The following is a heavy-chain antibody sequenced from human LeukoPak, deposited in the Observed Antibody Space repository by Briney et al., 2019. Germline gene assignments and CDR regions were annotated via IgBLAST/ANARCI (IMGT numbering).Heavy chain of an antibody. CDR3: AREVSYYDSSGMDV. V-gene: IGHV3-21*01. CDR2: ISSSSSYI. CDR1: GFTFSSYS. D-gene: IGHD3-22*01. J-gene: IGHJ6*02. Sequence: PGGSLRLSCAASGFTFSSYSMKWVRQAPGKGLEWVSSISSSSSYIYYADSVKGRFTISRDNAKNSLYLQMNSLRAEDTAVYYCAREVSYYDSSGMDVWGQGTTVTVSS.